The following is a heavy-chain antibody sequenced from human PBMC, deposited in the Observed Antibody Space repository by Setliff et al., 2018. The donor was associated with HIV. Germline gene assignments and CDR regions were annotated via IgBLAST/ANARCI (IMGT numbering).Heavy chain of an antibody. Sequence: SETLSLTCTVSGGSIISSSYYWGWIRQPPGKGLEWIGTMYYRGTTYNNPSLKSRVTMSVDTSKNQFSLKLSSVTAADTAVYYCARDAERGYSYGYDYWGQGTLVTVSS. J-gene: IGHJ4*02. CDR3: ARDAERGYSYGYDY. CDR2: MYYRGTT. D-gene: IGHD5-18*01. V-gene: IGHV4-39*07. CDR1: GGSIISSSYY.